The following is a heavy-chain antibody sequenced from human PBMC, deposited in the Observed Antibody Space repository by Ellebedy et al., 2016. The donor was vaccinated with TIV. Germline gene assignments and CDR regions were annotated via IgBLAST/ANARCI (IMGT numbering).Heavy chain of an antibody. CDR2: IYSSGST. CDR3: AKRQAYGDYEYAFDV. Sequence: MPGGSLRLSCNVSGGSINSYYWSWIRQPAGKGLEWIGHIYSSGSTMYNPSLRSRVTMSVDTSKNQFSLKLSSVTAADTAVYYCAKRQAYGDYEYAFDVWGQGTMVTVSS. CDR1: GGSINSYY. V-gene: IGHV4-4*07. J-gene: IGHJ3*01. D-gene: IGHD4-17*01.